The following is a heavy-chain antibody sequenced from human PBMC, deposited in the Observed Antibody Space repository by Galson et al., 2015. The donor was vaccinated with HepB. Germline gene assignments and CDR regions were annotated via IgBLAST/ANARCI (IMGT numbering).Heavy chain of an antibody. CDR3: ARSLGVVPAARAFDY. J-gene: IGHJ4*02. Sequence: SVKVSCKASGGTFSSYAISWVRQAPGQGLEWMGGIIPIFGTANYAQKFQGRVTITADESTSTAYMELSSLRSEDTAVYHCARSLGVVPAARAFDYWGQGTLVTVSS. V-gene: IGHV1-69*13. CDR1: GGTFSSYA. CDR2: IIPIFGTA. D-gene: IGHD2-2*01.